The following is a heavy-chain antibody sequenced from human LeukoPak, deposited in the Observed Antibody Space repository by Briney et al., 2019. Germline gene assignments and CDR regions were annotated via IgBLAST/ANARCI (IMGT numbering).Heavy chain of an antibody. Sequence: SETLSLTCTVSGGSVSSGSYYWGWIRQPPGRGLEWIGYIYYSGSTNYNPSLKSRVTISVDTSKNQFSLKLSSVTAADTAVYYCARGSRVLLWFGALAGYYYYGMDVWGKGTTVTVSS. CDR2: IYYSGST. CDR1: GGSVSSGSYY. D-gene: IGHD3-10*01. J-gene: IGHJ6*04. CDR3: ARGSRVLLWFGALAGYYYYGMDV. V-gene: IGHV4-61*01.